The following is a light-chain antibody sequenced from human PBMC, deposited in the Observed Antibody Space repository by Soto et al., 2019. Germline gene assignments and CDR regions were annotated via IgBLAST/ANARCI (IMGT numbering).Light chain of an antibody. CDR2: GAS. CDR1: QSVSSSY. CDR3: QQYGSSPWT. V-gene: IGKV3-20*01. Sequence: EIVLTQSPGTLSLSPGERATLSCRASQSVSSSYLAWYQQKPGQAPRPLIYGASSRAIGIPDRFSGSGSGTDFTLTISILEPEDFTVYYCQQYGSSPWTFGQGIKVEIK. J-gene: IGKJ1*01.